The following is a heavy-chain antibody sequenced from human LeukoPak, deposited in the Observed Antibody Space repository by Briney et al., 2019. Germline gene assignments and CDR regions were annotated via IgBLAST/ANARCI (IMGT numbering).Heavy chain of an antibody. CDR3: AKDMGYCSSATCYGLDY. CDR1: GFSFSSYA. V-gene: IGHV3-23*01. CDR2: GSGGGGTT. D-gene: IGHD2-2*01. J-gene: IGHJ4*02. Sequence: GGSLRLSCATSGFSFSSYAMSWVRQAPGKGLEWVSTGSGGGGTTYYADSVKGRFTISRDNSKNTLFLQMNSLRAEDTAIYYCAKDMGYCSSATCYGLDYWGQGTPVTVSS.